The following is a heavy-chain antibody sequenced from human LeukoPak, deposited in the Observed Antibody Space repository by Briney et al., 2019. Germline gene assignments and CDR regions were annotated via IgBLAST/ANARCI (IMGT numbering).Heavy chain of an antibody. V-gene: IGHV3-7*03. D-gene: IGHD3-16*01. CDR2: INADGSET. CDR3: ARGGGLDV. CDR1: GFTFSAIP. Sequence: TGGSLRLSCAASGFTFSAIPMTWVRQAPGKGLQWVANINADGSETHYVDSVKGRLTISRDNAKNSLFLQMSNLRAEDTAVYFCARGGGLDVWGQGATVTVSS. J-gene: IGHJ6*02.